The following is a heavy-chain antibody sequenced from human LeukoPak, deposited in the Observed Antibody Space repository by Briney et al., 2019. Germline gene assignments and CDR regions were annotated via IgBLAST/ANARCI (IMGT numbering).Heavy chain of an antibody. CDR3: ARGPPHDYSNYDVDY. Sequence: ASVKVSCKASGYTFTSYAMQWVRQAPGQRLEWMGWINAGNGNTKYSQKFQGRVTITRNTSISTAYMELSSLRSEDTAVYYCARGPPHDYSNYDVDYWGQGTLVTVSS. J-gene: IGHJ4*02. CDR2: INAGNGNT. D-gene: IGHD4-11*01. CDR1: GYTFTSYA. V-gene: IGHV1-3*01.